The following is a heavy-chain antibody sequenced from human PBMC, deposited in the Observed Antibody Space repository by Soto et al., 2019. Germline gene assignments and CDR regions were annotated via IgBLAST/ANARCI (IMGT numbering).Heavy chain of an antibody. CDR2: IIPIFGTA. J-gene: IGHJ6*02. CDR3: AKKAPRGYSGYDFSYYYYYGMDV. D-gene: IGHD5-12*01. Sequence: SVKVSCKASGGTFSSYAISWVRQAPGQGLEWMGGIIPIFGTANYAQKFQGRVTITADESTSTAYMELSSLRSEDTAVYYCAKKAPRGYSGYDFSYYYYYGMDVWGQGTTVTVSS. V-gene: IGHV1-69*13. CDR1: GGTFSSYA.